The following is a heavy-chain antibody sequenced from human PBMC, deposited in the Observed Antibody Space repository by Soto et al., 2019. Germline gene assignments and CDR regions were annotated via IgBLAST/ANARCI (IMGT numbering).Heavy chain of an antibody. V-gene: IGHV3-23*01. D-gene: IGHD6-19*01. J-gene: IGHJ4*02. CDR1: GFTFSSYA. CDR2: MSGSGGST. CDR3: ARAFWTVAGTRYFDY. Sequence: LRLSCGASGFTFSSYAMSWVRQAPGKGLEWVSVMSGSGGSTYYADSVKGRFTISRDNSKNTLYLQMNSLRAEDTAVYYCARAFWTVAGTRYFDYWGQGTLVTV.